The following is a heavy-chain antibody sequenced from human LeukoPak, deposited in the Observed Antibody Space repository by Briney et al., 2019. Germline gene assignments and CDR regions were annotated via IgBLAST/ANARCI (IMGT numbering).Heavy chain of an antibody. D-gene: IGHD2-21*02. Sequence: SETLSLTCTVSSDSIYSSSYYWGWIRRPPGKGLEWIVSIYYSGSTYYNSSLKSRVTISVDTSKNQFSLKLSSLTAADTAVYYCARAAYCGGDCYLFDYWGQGTLVTVFS. CDR3: ARAAYCGGDCYLFDY. V-gene: IGHV4-39*01. J-gene: IGHJ4*02. CDR2: IYYSGST. CDR1: SDSIYSSSYY.